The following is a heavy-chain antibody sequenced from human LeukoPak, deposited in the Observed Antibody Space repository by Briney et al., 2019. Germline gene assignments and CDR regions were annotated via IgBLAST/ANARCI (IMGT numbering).Heavy chain of an antibody. D-gene: IGHD1-26*01. Sequence: PGGSLRLSCAVSGFTFSNYWMSWVRQAPGKGLEWVAHIKQDESEKYCVDSVKGRFTISRDNAKNSLYLQMNSLRAEDTAIYYCARDKIVGASKFDYWGQGTLVTVSS. J-gene: IGHJ4*02. CDR1: GFTFSNYW. V-gene: IGHV3-7*01. CDR3: ARDKIVGASKFDY. CDR2: IKQDESEK.